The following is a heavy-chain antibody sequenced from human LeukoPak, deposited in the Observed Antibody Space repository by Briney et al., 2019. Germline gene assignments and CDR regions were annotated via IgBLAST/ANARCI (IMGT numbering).Heavy chain of an antibody. CDR2: IYYSGRS. V-gene: IGHV4-39*01. J-gene: IGHJ3*02. Sequence: SETLSLTCTVTGGSISSSYYCGWIRPPPGKGLEWSGTIYYSGRSYYNPSLKGRVTISVDTSTNQFSLKLSSVTAADTAVYYSARLPYYYDSSVPRWAFDIWGQGTMVTVSS. D-gene: IGHD3-22*01. CDR1: GGSISSSYY. CDR3: ARLPYYYDSSVPRWAFDI.